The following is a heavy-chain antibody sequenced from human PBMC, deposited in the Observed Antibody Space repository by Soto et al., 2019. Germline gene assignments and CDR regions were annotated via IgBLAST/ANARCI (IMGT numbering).Heavy chain of an antibody. D-gene: IGHD3-3*01. J-gene: IGHJ4*02. Sequence: QVQLVESGGGVVQPGRSLRLSCAASGFTFSSYGMHWVRQAPGKGLEWVAVIWYDGSNKYYADSVKGRFTISRDNSKNTLYLQMNSLRAEDTTVYYFARGLRSTFRSVPYFDYCGQVTLVTASS. CDR3: ARGLRSTFRSVPYFDY. CDR2: IWYDGSNK. V-gene: IGHV3-33*01. CDR1: GFTFSSYG.